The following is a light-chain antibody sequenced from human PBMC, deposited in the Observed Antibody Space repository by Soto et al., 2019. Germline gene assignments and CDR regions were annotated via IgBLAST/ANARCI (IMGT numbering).Light chain of an antibody. CDR2: DAS. J-gene: IGKJ2*01. V-gene: IGKV1-5*01. Sequence: DIQMTQSPSTLSASVGDRVTITCRASQSISSWLAWYQQKPGKAPKVLIYDASSLESGVPSRFSGSVSGTEFTLTISSLQPYDFATYYCQQYKSYSSFTFGQGTKL. CDR3: QQYKSYSSFT. CDR1: QSISSW.